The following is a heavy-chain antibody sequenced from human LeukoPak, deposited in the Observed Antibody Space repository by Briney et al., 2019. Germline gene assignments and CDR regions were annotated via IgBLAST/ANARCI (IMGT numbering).Heavy chain of an antibody. Sequence: SETLSLTCAVYGGSFSGYYWSWIRQPPGKGLEWIGEINHSGSTNYNPSLKSRVTISVDTSKNQFSLKLSSVTAADTAVYYCARVPGRYYDYVWGSYRYTGSTDYWGQGTLVTVSS. V-gene: IGHV4-34*01. CDR2: INHSGST. CDR1: GGSFSGYY. J-gene: IGHJ4*02. D-gene: IGHD3-16*02. CDR3: ARVPGRYYDYVWGSYRYTGSTDY.